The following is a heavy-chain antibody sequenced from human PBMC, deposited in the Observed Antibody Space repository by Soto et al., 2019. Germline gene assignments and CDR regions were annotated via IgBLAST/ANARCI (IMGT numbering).Heavy chain of an antibody. CDR3: ARGVSNYDFWSGYSHYYYYMDV. J-gene: IGHJ6*03. V-gene: IGHV1-69*13. D-gene: IGHD3-3*01. Sequence: SVKVSCKASGGTFSSYAISWVRQAPGQGLEWMGGIIPIFGTANYAQKFQGRVTITADESTSTAYTELSSLRSEDTAVYYCARGVSNYDFWSGYSHYYYYMDVWGKGTTVTVSS. CDR2: IIPIFGTA. CDR1: GGTFSSYA.